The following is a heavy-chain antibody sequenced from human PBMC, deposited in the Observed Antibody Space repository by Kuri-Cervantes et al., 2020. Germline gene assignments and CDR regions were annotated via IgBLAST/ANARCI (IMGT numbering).Heavy chain of an antibody. CDR3: ARGHTYYYDSSGTPGAFDI. CDR1: GYTFTGHY. J-gene: IGHJ3*02. D-gene: IGHD3-22*01. V-gene: IGHV1-2*02. CDR2: ITPNSGAT. Sequence: ASVKVSCKASGYTFTGHYMHWVRQAPGQGPEWMGWITPNSGATNYAQKFQGRVTMTWDTSISTAFMDLSSLRSDDTAVYYCARGHTYYYDSSGTPGAFDIWGQGTMVTVSS.